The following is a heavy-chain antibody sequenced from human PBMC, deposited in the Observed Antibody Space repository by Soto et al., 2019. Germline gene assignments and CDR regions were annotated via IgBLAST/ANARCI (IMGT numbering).Heavy chain of an antibody. D-gene: IGHD5-18*01. CDR1: GGSISSGGYC. Sequence: PSETLSLTCAVSGGSISSGGYCWSWIRQPPGKGLEWIGYIYHSGSTYYNPSLKSRVTISVDTSKNQFSLKLSSVTAADTAVYYCARGYGRNFDYWGQGTLVTVSS. CDR2: IYHSGST. CDR3: ARGYGRNFDY. V-gene: IGHV4-30-2*01. J-gene: IGHJ4*02.